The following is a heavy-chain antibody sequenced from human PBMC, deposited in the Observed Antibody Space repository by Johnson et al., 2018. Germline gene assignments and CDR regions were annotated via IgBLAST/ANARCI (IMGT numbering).Heavy chain of an antibody. J-gene: IGHJ6*02. Sequence: VQLVESGGGLVQPGGSLRLSCAASRFTFSSFAMSWVRQAPRKGLEWVSPISSRGSRTYYAESVRGLFTIVRDNSKNTPYLQMNRLRADDTAGYYCEKGGITSAYDYTHGMDVWGQGTKVTVSS. CDR2: ISSRGSRT. CDR3: EKGGITSAYDYTHGMDV. CDR1: RFTFSSFA. D-gene: IGHD1-26*01. V-gene: IGHV3-23*04.